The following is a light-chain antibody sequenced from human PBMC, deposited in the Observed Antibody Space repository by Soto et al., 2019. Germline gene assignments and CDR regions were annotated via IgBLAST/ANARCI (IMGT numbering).Light chain of an antibody. CDR1: QYINTR. J-gene: IGKJ1*01. V-gene: IGKV3-11*01. CDR2: QTS. CDR3: HQRQSWPRT. Sequence: EIGLTKSAATLSSFPGDRVTLSCRASQYINTRLAWYQHRPGQAPRLLIYQTSIRAAGIPARFSASGTGTDFTLTISDVQPEDFAVYYCHQRQSWPRTFGQGTKVDNK.